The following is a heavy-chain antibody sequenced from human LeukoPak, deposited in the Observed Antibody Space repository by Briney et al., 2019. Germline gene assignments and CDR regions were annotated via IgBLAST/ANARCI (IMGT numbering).Heavy chain of an antibody. D-gene: IGHD5-24*01. CDR1: GGTFSSYA. CDR3: ARDVSWLQSPWFDP. CDR2: IIPIFGTA. Sequence: SVKVSCKASGGTFSSYAISWVRQAPGQGLEWMGGIIPIFGTANYAQKFQGRVTITTDESTSTAYMELSSLRSEDTAVYYCARDVSWLQSPWFDPWGQGILVTVSS. J-gene: IGHJ5*02. V-gene: IGHV1-69*05.